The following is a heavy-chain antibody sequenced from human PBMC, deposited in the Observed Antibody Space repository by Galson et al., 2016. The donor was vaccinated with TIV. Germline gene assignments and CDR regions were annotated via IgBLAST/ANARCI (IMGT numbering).Heavy chain of an antibody. V-gene: IGHV1-69*13. CDR2: IIPILGSS. D-gene: IGHD3-10*01. J-gene: IGHJ6*03. Sequence: SVKVSCKASGDTFASYAFSWVRQAPGQGLEVMGRIIPILGSSDYAQRFQGRVTITADASTSTVYMELWSLRSEDTAMSYCARVRFGELSGYYYYMDVWGKGTTVTVSS. CDR3: ARVRFGELSGYYYYMDV. CDR1: GDTFASYA.